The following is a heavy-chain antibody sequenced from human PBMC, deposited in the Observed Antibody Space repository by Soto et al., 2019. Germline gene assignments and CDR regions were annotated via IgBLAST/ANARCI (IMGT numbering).Heavy chain of an antibody. CDR2: IYCNDYK. J-gene: IGHJ4*02. V-gene: IGHV2-5*01. CDR1: GFSVSTSCVG. Sequence: AXGPTLDNPTQTLALTCTFSGFSVSTSCVGVGWIRQPPGKALEWLALIYCNDYKRYSPSLKSRLTVTKDTSKNQVVLTRTNMDPVDTATYYCAHRLRWLANFDYWGQGTLVTVSS. D-gene: IGHD6-19*01. CDR3: AHRLRWLANFDY.